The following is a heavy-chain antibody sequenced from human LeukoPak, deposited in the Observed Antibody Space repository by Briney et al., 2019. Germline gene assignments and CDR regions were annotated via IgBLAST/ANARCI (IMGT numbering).Heavy chain of an antibody. D-gene: IGHD1-1*01. Sequence: SSETLSLTCTVSGASISSYYWSWIRQPPGKGLEWIGYIYYSGSTNYNPSLKSRVTISVDTSKNQFSLKLSSVTAADTAVYYCARVWTEYFDYWGQGTLVTVSS. CDR1: GASISSYY. CDR2: IYYSGST. CDR3: ARVWTEYFDY. V-gene: IGHV4-59*01. J-gene: IGHJ4*02.